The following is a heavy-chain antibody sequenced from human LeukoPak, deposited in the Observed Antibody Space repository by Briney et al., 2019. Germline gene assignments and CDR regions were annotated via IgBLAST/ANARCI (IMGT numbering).Heavy chain of an antibody. Sequence: GGSLRLSCEASVFTFSRYWMSWGRQAPGKGLEWVANIEQDGSERFYVDSVKGRFTISRDNGKNSLYLQMNSLRAEDTAVYYCARDIETGWYGATGYCGQGTLVTVSS. CDR2: IEQDGSER. D-gene: IGHD6-19*01. CDR1: VFTFSRYW. J-gene: IGHJ4*02. V-gene: IGHV3-7*05. CDR3: ARDIETGWYGATGY.